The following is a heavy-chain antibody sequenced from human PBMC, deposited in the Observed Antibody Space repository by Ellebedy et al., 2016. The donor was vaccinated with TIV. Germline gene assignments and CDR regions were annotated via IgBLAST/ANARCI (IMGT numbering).Heavy chain of an antibody. J-gene: IGHJ4*02. CDR2: IYSSGGT. CDR3: AGGISVAGTSLGF. V-gene: IGHV3-53*01. Sequence: GGSLRLSCAASGFAFNTFRMKWVRQAPGRGLEWVSTIYSSGGTYYAGSVKGRFTISRDNSKNTLYLQMNSLRAEDTAVYYCAGGISVAGTSLGFWGQGTLVTVSS. D-gene: IGHD6-19*01. CDR1: GFAFNTFR.